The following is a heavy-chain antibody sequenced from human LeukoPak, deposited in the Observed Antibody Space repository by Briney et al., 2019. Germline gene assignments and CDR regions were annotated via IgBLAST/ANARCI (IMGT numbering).Heavy chain of an antibody. Sequence: PGGSLRLSCAASGFTFSSYSMNWVRQAPGKGLEWVSSISSSSYIYYADSVKGRFTISRDNAKNSLYLQMNSLRAEDTAVYYCARDTYDFWSGTTTNWFDPWGQGTLVTVSS. V-gene: IGHV3-21*01. CDR2: ISSSSYI. CDR1: GFTFSSYS. J-gene: IGHJ5*02. D-gene: IGHD3-3*01. CDR3: ARDTYDFWSGTTTNWFDP.